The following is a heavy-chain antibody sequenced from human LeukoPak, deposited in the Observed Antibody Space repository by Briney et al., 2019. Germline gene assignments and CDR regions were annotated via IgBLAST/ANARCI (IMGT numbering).Heavy chain of an antibody. J-gene: IGHJ4*02. CDR1: GGSISSYY. D-gene: IGHD4-11*01. V-gene: IGHV4-4*09. CDR2: IYTSGST. CDR3: ASSDMTTVTTQYDY. Sequence: SETLSLTCTVSGGSISSYYWSWIRQPPGKGLEWIGYIYTSGSTNYNPSLKSRVTISADTSKNQFSLKLSSVTAADTAVYYCASSDMTTVTTQYDYWGQGTLVTVSS.